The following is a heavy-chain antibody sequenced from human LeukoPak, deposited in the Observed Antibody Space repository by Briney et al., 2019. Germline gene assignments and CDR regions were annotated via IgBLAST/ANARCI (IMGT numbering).Heavy chain of an antibody. CDR2: VYYSGST. J-gene: IGHJ4*02. CDR3: ARGGYSYGPGFDY. CDR1: GGSISSYD. V-gene: IGHV4-59*01. Sequence: AETLSLTCTVSGGSISSYDWSWIRQPPGKGLEWIGYVYYSGSTNYNPSLKSRVTISVDTSKHQFSLKLSSVTAADSAVYYCARGGYSYGPGFDYWGQGTLVTVSS. D-gene: IGHD5-18*01.